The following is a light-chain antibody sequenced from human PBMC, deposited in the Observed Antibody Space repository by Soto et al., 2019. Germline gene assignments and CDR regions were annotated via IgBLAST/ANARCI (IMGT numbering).Light chain of an antibody. J-gene: IGKJ5*01. CDR3: QQYNSYSVT. V-gene: IGKV1-5*01. Sequence: DIQMTQSPSTLSASVVSRVTITCRASQNIVTWLAWYQQKPGKAPQLLIYDASTLGSGVPSRFSGSGSGTQFTLTVSSLQPDDFATYYCQQYNSYSVTFGQGTRLEIK. CDR1: QNIVTW. CDR2: DAS.